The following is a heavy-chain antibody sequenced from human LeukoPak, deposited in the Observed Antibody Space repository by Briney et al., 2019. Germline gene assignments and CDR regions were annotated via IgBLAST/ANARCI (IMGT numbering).Heavy chain of an antibody. V-gene: IGHV1-18*01. CDR1: GYTISNFG. D-gene: IGHD2-2*01. CDR3: VGAPIVVPAAPMWFDP. CDR2: ISADSGNT. J-gene: IGHJ5*02. Sequence: ASVKVSCKASGYTISNFGITWVRQAPGQGLEWMGWISADSGNTDYPQKFQGRVTMTTDTPTNTAYMELRSLRSDDTAVYYCVGAPIVVPAAPMWFDPWGQGTLVTVSS.